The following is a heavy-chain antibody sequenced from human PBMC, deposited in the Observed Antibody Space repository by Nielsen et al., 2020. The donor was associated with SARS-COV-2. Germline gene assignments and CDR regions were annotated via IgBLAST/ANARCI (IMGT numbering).Heavy chain of an antibody. J-gene: IGHJ4*02. CDR1: GFTFSSYS. CDR2: ISSSSSYI. D-gene: IGHD1-26*01. CDR3: ARVWDESGSYYIDY. V-gene: IGHV3-21*01. Sequence: GGSLRLSCAASGFTFSSYSMNWVRQAPGKGLEWVSSISSSSSYIYYADSVKGRFTISRDNAKNSLYLQMNSLRAEDTAVYYCARVWDESGSYYIDYWGQGTLVTVSS.